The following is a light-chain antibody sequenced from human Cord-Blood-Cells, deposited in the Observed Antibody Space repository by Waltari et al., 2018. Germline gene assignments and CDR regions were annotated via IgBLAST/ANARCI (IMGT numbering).Light chain of an antibody. CDR2: DVS. CDR1: SSDVGGYNY. V-gene: IGLV2-14*01. Sequence: QSALTQPASVSGSPGQSITITCPVTSSDVGGYNYVSWYQQHPVKSPKLMIYDVSNRPSRVSNRFSGSKSGNTASLTISGLQAEDEADYYCSSYTSSSTRVFGGGTKLTVL. J-gene: IGLJ2*01. CDR3: SSYTSSSTRV.